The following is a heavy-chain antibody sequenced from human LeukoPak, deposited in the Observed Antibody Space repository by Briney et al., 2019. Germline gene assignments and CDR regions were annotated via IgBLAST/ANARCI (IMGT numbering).Heavy chain of an antibody. CDR2: ITSSSTYI. V-gene: IGHV3-21*01. J-gene: IGHJ6*03. D-gene: IGHD1-26*01. CDR1: GFTFSNAW. Sequence: RGGSLRLSCAASGFTFSNAWMSWVRQAPGKGLEWVSSITSSSTYIYYADSVRGRFTISRDNAKNSLYLQMNSLRAEDTAVYFCARDPYSGNYGAYYYYYMDVWGKGTTVTISS. CDR3: ARDPYSGNYGAYYYYYMDV.